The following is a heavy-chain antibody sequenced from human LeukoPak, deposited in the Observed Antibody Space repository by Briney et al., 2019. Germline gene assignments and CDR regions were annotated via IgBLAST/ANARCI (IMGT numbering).Heavy chain of an antibody. CDR3: ARVSGHYGSGSYYKSRRGHWFDP. J-gene: IGHJ5*02. CDR2: INHSGST. CDR1: GGSISSSSYY. Sequence: SETLSLTCTVSGGSISSSSYYWGWIRQPPGKGLEWIGEINHSGSTNYNPSLKSRVTISVDTSKNQFSLKLSSVTAADTAVYYCARVSGHYGSGSYYKSRRGHWFDPWGQGTLVTVSS. D-gene: IGHD3-10*01. V-gene: IGHV4-39*07.